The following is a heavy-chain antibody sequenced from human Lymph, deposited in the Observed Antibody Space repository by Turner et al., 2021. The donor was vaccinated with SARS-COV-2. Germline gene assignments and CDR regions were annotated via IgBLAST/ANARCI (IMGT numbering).Heavy chain of an antibody. Sequence: QVQLQESGPGLVWPSETLSLSCTVFGGSISSYYWIWIRQPPGKGLEWIWNIHYRGSTNYNHTHKSRVTISVDTYKNQLYMKRSSVTAADTAVYYCARHGFSGWYGGGMDVWGQGTTVTVSS. CDR2: IHYRGST. CDR3: ARHGFSGWYGGGMDV. CDR1: GGSISSYY. D-gene: IGHD6-19*01. V-gene: IGHV4-59*08. J-gene: IGHJ6*02.